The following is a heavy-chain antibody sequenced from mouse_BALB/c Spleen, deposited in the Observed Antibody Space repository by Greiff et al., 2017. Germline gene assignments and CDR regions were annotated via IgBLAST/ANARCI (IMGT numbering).Heavy chain of an antibody. CDR3: ARNWETGKGAMDY. J-gene: IGHJ4*01. CDR1: GFSLSRYS. Sequence: VHLVESGPGLVAPSQSLSITCTVSGFSLSRYSVHWVRQPPGKGLEWLGMIWGGGSTDYNSALKSRLSISKDNSKSQVFLKMNSLQTDDTAMYYCARNWETGKGAMDYWGQGTSVTVSS. CDR2: IWGGGST. V-gene: IGHV2-6-4*01. D-gene: IGHD4-1*01.